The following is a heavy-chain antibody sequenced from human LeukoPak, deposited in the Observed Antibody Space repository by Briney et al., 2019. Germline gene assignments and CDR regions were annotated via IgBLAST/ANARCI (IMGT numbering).Heavy chain of an antibody. CDR2: IYYSGTT. D-gene: IGHD4/OR15-4a*01. CDR1: GGSISGYY. J-gene: IGHJ4*02. Sequence: SSETLSLTCTVSGGSISGYYWSWIRQPPGKGLEWIGYIYYSGTTSYNPSLNSRVTMSVDTSKNQFSLKLSSVTAADTAVYYCARMGAIAGASANPDHWGQGSQVTVSS. V-gene: IGHV4-59*01. CDR3: ARMGAIAGASANPDH.